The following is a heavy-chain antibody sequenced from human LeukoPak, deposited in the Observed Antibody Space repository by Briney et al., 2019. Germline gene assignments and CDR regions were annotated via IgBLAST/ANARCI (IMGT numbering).Heavy chain of an antibody. J-gene: IGHJ4*02. D-gene: IGHD4-23*01. CDR1: GYTFTSYG. CDR3: ARDSGGLMPYDY. CDR2: ISAYNGNT. Sequence: EASVKVSCKASGYTFTSYGISRVRQATGQGLEWMGWISAYNGNTNYAQKLQGRITLTTDTSTSTANMELRSLRSDDTAIYYCARDSGGLMPYDYWGPGTLVTVSS. V-gene: IGHV1-18*01.